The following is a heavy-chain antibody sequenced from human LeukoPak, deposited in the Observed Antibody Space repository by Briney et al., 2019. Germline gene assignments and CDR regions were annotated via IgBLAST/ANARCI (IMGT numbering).Heavy chain of an antibody. CDR1: GFTFSSYA. J-gene: IGHJ5*02. CDR2: ISSNGGST. D-gene: IGHD6-19*01. CDR3: ARESIAVAGTMSYWFDP. Sequence: PGGSLRLSCAASGFTFSSYAMHWVRQAPGKGLEYVSAISSNGGSTYYANSVKGRSTISRDNSKNTLYLQMGSLRAEDMAVYYCARESIAVAGTMSYWFDPWGQGTLVTVSS. V-gene: IGHV3-64*01.